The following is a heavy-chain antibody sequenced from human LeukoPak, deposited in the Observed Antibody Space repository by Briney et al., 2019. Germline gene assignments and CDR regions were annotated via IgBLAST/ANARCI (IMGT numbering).Heavy chain of an antibody. CDR2: ISHSGDST. Sequence: GGSVRLCCAASGFTFSGYSMSWVRQAPGKGLEWVSSISHSGDSTYYAESVKGRFTISRDNSKNTVSLQMNSLRAEDTAVYYCAKVPNYDFWSGYPPYYFDYWGQGSLVTVSS. CDR1: GFTFSGYS. D-gene: IGHD3-3*01. J-gene: IGHJ4*02. V-gene: IGHV3-23*01. CDR3: AKVPNYDFWSGYPPYYFDY.